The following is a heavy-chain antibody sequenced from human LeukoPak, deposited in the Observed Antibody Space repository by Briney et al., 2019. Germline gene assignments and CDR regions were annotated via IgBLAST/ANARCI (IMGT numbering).Heavy chain of an antibody. CDR1: GXSVSSNSAA. Sequence: SQTLSLTCDISGXSVSSNSAAWNWIRQSPSRGLEWLGRTYYRSKLYNDYAVSVESRITIKPDTSKNQFSLQLNSVTPEDTAVYYCARDRGNAFDIWGQGTMVTVSS. CDR3: ARDRGNAFDI. J-gene: IGHJ3*02. V-gene: IGHV6-1*01. CDR2: TYYRSKLYN. D-gene: IGHD3-10*01.